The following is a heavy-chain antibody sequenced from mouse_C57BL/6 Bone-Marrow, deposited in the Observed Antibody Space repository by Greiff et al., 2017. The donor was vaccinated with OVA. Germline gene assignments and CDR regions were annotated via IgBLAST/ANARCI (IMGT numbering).Heavy chain of an antibody. J-gene: IGHJ3*01. V-gene: IGHV1-54*01. D-gene: IGHD2-14*01. CDR2: INPGSGGT. CDR1: GYAFTNYL. Sequence: VKLQESGAELVRPGTSVKVSCKASGYAFTNYLIEWVKQRPGQGLEWIGVINPGSGGTNYNEKFKGKATLTADKSSSTAYMQLSSLTSEDSAVYFCARGEYDAYWGQGTLVTVSA. CDR3: ARGEYDAY.